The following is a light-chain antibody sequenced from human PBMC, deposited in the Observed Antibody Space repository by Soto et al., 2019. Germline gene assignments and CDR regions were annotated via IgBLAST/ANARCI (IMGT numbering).Light chain of an antibody. CDR3: QQVNTYPVT. J-gene: IGKJ4*01. Sequence: DVQLTQSPSFLAASVGDRLTITCRASQDIKRFLAWYQQKPGKAPKLLIYTISTLQSGVPSRFSGSGSGTEFTLTISSQQPDDFATYYCQQVNTYPVTFGGGTKVEI. CDR2: TIS. V-gene: IGKV1-9*01. CDR1: QDIKRF.